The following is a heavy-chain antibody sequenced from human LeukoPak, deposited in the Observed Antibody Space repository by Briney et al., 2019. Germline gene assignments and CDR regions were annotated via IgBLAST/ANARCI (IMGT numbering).Heavy chain of an antibody. CDR3: TTGRWRGDAFDI. V-gene: IGHV3-15*01. J-gene: IGHJ3*02. D-gene: IGHD3-10*01. CDR2: IKSKTDGGTT. CDR1: GFTFSNAW. Sequence: GGSLRLSCAASGFTFSNAWMSWVRQAPGKGLEWVGRIKSKTDGGTTDYAAPVKGRFTISRDDSKNTLYLQMYSLKTEDTAVYYCTTGRWRGDAFDIWGQGTMVTVSS.